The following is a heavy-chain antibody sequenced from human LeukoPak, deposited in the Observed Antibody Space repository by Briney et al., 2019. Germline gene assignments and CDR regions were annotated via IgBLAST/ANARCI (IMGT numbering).Heavy chain of an antibody. CDR3: AREPGYCSSTSCYTPDY. Sequence: GSLRLSCAASGFTFSSYWMSWVRQAPGKGLEWVANIKQDGSEKYYVDSVKGRFTISRDNAKNSLYLQMNSLRAEDTAVYYCAREPGYCSSTSCYTPDYWGQGTLVTVSS. D-gene: IGHD2-2*02. J-gene: IGHJ4*02. V-gene: IGHV3-7*01. CDR1: GFTFSSYW. CDR2: IKQDGSEK.